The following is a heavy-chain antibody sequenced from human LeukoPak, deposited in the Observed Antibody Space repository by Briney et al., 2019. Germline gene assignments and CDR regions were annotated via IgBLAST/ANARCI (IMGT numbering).Heavy chain of an antibody. V-gene: IGHV4-38-2*02. Sequence: SETLSLTCTVSGYSISSGYYWGWIRQPPGKGLEWIGSIYYSGSTYYNPSLKSRVTISVDTSKNQFSLKLSSVTAADTAVYYCAREDRPYAFDIWGQGTMVTVSS. CDR2: IYYSGST. CDR1: GYSISSGYY. J-gene: IGHJ3*02. CDR3: AREDRPYAFDI.